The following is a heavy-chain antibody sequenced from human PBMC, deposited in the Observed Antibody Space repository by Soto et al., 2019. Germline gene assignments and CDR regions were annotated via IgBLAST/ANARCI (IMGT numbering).Heavy chain of an antibody. CDR1: GGSFSCYY. V-gene: IGHV4-34*01. D-gene: IGHD3-3*01. J-gene: IGHJ3*02. CDR2: INHSGST. Sequence: PSETLSLTCAVYGGSFSCYYWSWIRQPPGKGLEWIGEINHSGSTNYNPSLKSRVTISVDTSKNQFSLKLSSVTAADTAVYYCARGRTRLMEWLTRKIDAFDIWGQGTVVTVSS. CDR3: ARGRTRLMEWLTRKIDAFDI.